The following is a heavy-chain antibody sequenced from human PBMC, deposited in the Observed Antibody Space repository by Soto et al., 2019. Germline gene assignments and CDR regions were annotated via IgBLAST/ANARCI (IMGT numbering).Heavy chain of an antibody. J-gene: IGHJ6*02. V-gene: IGHV1-69*13. Sequence: SVKVSCKASGGTFSSYAISWVRQAPGQGLEWMGGIIPIFGTANYAQKFQGRVTITADESTSTAYMELSSLRSEDTAVYYCARDKVAAPYYYYYGMDVWGQGTTVTVSS. CDR3: ARDKVAAPYYYYYGMDV. D-gene: IGHD6-6*01. CDR2: IIPIFGTA. CDR1: GGTFSSYA.